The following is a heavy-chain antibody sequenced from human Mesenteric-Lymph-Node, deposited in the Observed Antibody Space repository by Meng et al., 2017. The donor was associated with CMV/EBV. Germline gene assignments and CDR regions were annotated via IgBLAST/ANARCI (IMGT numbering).Heavy chain of an antibody. CDR1: GGSVSSGSYY. CDR3: ARGRHCTNGVCYLDFDY. Sequence: SETLSLTCTVSGGSVSSGSYYWSWIRQPPGKGLEWIGYIYYSGSTNYNPSLKSRVTISVDTSKNQFSLKLSSVTAADTAVYYCARGRHCTNGVCYLDFDYWGQGTLVTVSS. D-gene: IGHD2-8*01. CDR2: IYYSGST. J-gene: IGHJ4*02. V-gene: IGHV4-61*01.